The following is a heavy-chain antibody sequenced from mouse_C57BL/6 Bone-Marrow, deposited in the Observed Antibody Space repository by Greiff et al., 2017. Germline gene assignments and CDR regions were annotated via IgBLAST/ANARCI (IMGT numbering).Heavy chain of an antibody. CDR3: ARLTTVVASDY. V-gene: IGHV1-52*01. D-gene: IGHD1-1*01. J-gene: IGHJ2*01. CDR1: GYTFTSYW. Sequence: QVQLQQPGAELVRPGSSVKLSCKASGYTFTSYWMHWVKQRPIQGLEWIGNIDPSDSETHYNQKFKDKATLTVDKSSSTAYMQLSSLTSEDSAVYDCARLTTVVASDYWGQGTTLTVSS. CDR2: IDPSDSET.